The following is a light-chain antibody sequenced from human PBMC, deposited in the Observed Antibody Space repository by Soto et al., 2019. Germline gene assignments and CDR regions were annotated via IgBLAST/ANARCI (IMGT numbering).Light chain of an antibody. V-gene: IGKV3-20*01. Sequence: EVVVTLSPGTPSLSPGQRATLSCRASQSVSSSYLAWYQQKHGQAPRLLIYGESSRATAMPNRISGGGSGTDFTLTISRLEAEDFAVYYCHQYDSSPLTFGGGTKVEIK. J-gene: IGKJ4*01. CDR1: QSVSSSY. CDR3: HQYDSSPLT. CDR2: GES.